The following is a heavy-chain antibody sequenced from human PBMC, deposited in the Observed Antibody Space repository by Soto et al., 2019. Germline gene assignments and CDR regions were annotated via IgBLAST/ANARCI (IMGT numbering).Heavy chain of an antibody. CDR3: ARQVSSAWPPYYYDMDV. Sequence: SETLSLTCAVSGGSISSYFWSWIRQPPGRGLEWIGHIHYSGSTNYNPSLKSRVTISVDTSKNQVSLKLSSVTAADTAMYFCARQVSSAWPPYYYDMDVWGQGTTVTVSS. CDR1: GGSISSYF. V-gene: IGHV4-59*08. J-gene: IGHJ6*02. CDR2: IHYSGST. D-gene: IGHD6-25*01.